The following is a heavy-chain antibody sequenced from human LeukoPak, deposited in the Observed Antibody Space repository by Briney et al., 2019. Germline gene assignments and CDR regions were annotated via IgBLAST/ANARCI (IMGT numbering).Heavy chain of an antibody. V-gene: IGHV3-21*01. Sequence: GGSLRLSCAASGFTFSTYSMNWVRQAPGKGLEWVSSISSTSNYIYYADSVKGRFTISRDNAKNSLYLQMNSLRAEDTAVYYCARAGSSGWTTWFDPWGQGTLVTVSS. CDR2: ISSTSNYI. D-gene: IGHD6-19*01. J-gene: IGHJ5*02. CDR1: GFTFSTYS. CDR3: ARAGSSGWTTWFDP.